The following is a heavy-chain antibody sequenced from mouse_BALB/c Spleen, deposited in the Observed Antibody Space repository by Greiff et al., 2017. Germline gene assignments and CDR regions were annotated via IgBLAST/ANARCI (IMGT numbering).Heavy chain of an antibody. CDR3: ARGGTTVVANFDV. V-gene: IGHV5-4*02. D-gene: IGHD1-1*01. J-gene: IGHJ1*01. Sequence: EVKLVESGGGLVKPGGSLKLSCAASGFTFSDYYMYWVRQTPEKRLEWVATISDGGSYTYYPDSVKGRFTISRDNAKNNLYLQMSSLKSEDTAMYYCARGGTTVVANFDVWGAGTTVTVSS. CDR2: ISDGGSYT. CDR1: GFTFSDYY.